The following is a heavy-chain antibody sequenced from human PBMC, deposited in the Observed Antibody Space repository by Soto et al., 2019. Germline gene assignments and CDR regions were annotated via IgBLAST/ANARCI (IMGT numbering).Heavy chain of an antibody. CDR1: GFTFSSYA. V-gene: IGHV3-23*01. CDR2: ISGSGGST. Sequence: EVQLLESGGGLVQPGGSLRLSCAASGFTFSSYAMSWVRQAPGKGLEWVSAISGSGGSTYYADSVKGRSTSPRDNATTTLYLQMNRLGAADTPVYYCAKELVGMESAGGELHHTWGQGTMVAVSS. CDR3: AKELVGMESAGGELHHT. D-gene: IGHD6-13*01. J-gene: IGHJ5*02.